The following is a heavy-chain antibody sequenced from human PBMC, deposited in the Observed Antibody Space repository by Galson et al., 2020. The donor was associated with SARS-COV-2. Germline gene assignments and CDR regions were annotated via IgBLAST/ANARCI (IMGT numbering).Heavy chain of an antibody. CDR2: IYTSGST. V-gene: IGHV4-61*02. CDR3: TRDMVWAGKYYYMDV. J-gene: IGHJ6*03. Sequence: SETLSLTCTVSGGSVSSGSYYWSWIRQPAGKGLEWIGRIYTSGSTNYNPSLKSQVTISVDTSKNQFSLKLSSVTAADTAVYFCTRDMVWAGKYYYMDVWGKGTTGTISS. CDR1: GGSVSSGSYY. D-gene: IGHD2-8*01.